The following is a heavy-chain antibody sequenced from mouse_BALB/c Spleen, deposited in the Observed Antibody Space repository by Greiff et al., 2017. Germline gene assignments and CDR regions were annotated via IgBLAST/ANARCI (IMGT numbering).Heavy chain of an antibody. V-gene: IGHV1-67*01. J-gene: IGHJ1*01. CDR1: GYTFTDYA. D-gene: IGHD2-4*01. Sequence: LQESGPELVRPGVSVKISCKGSGYTFTDYAMHWVKQSHAKSLEWIGVISTYYGNTNYNQKFKGKATMTVDKSSSTAYMELARLTSEDSAIYYCARAIYYDYDWYFDVWGAGTTVTVSS. CDR3: ARAIYYDYDWYFDV. CDR2: ISTYYGNT.